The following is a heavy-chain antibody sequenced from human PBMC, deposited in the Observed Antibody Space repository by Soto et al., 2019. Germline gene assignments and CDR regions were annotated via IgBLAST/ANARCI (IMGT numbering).Heavy chain of an antibody. Sequence: PGESLKISCKGSGYSFTSYWISWVRQMPGKGLEWMGRIDPSDSYTNYSPSFQGHVTISADKSISTAYLQWSSLKASDTAMYYCARPLGYYYDSSGYYDAFDIWGQGTMVT. V-gene: IGHV5-10-1*01. CDR1: GYSFTSYW. D-gene: IGHD3-22*01. CDR2: IDPSDSYT. CDR3: ARPLGYYYDSSGYYDAFDI. J-gene: IGHJ3*02.